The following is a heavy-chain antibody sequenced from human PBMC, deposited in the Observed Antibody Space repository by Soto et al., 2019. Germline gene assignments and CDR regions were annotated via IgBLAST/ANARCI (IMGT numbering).Heavy chain of an antibody. Sequence: SETLSLTCTVSGGSISSYYWSWIRQPPGKGLEWIGYIYYSGSTNYNPSLKSRVTISVDTSKNQFSLKLSSVTAADTAVYYCARDRLWFGESDGMDVWGQGTTVTVSS. CDR2: IYYSGST. J-gene: IGHJ6*02. CDR3: ARDRLWFGESDGMDV. V-gene: IGHV4-59*01. D-gene: IGHD3-10*01. CDR1: GGSISSYY.